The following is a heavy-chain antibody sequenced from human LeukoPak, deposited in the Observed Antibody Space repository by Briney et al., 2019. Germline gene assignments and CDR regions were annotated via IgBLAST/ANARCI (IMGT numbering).Heavy chain of an antibody. CDR3: ASGPVLLWFGELLV. V-gene: IGHV3-74*01. CDR2: INGDGSST. Sequence: GGSLRLSCAASGFTFSSYWMHWVRQAPGKGLVWVLRINGDGSSTSYADSVKGRFTISRDNAKNTLYLQMNSLRAEDTAVYYCASGPVLLWFGELLVWGQGTLVTVSS. CDR1: GFTFSSYW. D-gene: IGHD3-10*01. J-gene: IGHJ4*02.